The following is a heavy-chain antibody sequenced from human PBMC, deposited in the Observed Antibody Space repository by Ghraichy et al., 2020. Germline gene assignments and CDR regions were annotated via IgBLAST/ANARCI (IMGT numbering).Heavy chain of an antibody. D-gene: IGHD2-15*01. J-gene: IGHJ5*02. CDR2: INHSGST. CDR1: GGSFSGYY. CDR3: ASLLGYCSGGSCSKKLRFDP. Sequence: SETLSLTCAVYGGSFSGYYWSWIRQPPGKGLEWIGEINHSGSTNYNPSLKSRVTISVDTSKNQFSLKLSSVTAADTAVYYCASLLGYCSGGSCSKKLRFDPWGQGTLVTVSS. V-gene: IGHV4-34*01.